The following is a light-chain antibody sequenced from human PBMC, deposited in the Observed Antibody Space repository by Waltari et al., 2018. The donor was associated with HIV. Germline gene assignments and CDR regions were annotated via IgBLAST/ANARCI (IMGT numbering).Light chain of an antibody. CDR3: CSYAGSSTLV. CDR1: SRYVGSFTL. Sequence: QSALTQPASVSGSPGPSIPLSCTGPSRYVGSFTLVSWYQQHPGKAPKLMIYEGSKRPSGVSNRFSGSKSGNTASLTISGLQAEDEADYYCCSYAGSSTLVFGGGTKLTVL. J-gene: IGLJ3*02. V-gene: IGLV2-23*01. CDR2: EGS.